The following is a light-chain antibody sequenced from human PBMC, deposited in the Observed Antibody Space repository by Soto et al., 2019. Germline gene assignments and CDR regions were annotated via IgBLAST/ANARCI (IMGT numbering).Light chain of an antibody. CDR2: GVS. J-gene: IGKJ5*01. Sequence: EIVLTQSPGTLSLSPGERATLSCRASQSVISNYLAWYQQKPGLAPRLLIYGVSIRATGIPDRFSGSGSGTDFTLTISRLEHEDSAVYYCQLPSALGHGTRLEIK. CDR1: QSVISNY. CDR3: QLPSA. V-gene: IGKV3-20*01.